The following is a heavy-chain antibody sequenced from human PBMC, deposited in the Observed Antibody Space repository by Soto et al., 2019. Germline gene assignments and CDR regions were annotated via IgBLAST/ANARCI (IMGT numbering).Heavy chain of an antibody. D-gene: IGHD6-19*01. Sequence: ASVKVSCKASGYTFTSYGISWVRQAPGQGLEWMGWISTYNGNTNYAQKLQGRVTMTTDTSTSTAYMELRSLRSDDTAVYYCARDPRTYSSGWYNYIDPWGQGTLVTVSS. CDR1: GYTFTSYG. J-gene: IGHJ5*02. CDR3: ARDPRTYSSGWYNYIDP. CDR2: ISTYNGNT. V-gene: IGHV1-18*01.